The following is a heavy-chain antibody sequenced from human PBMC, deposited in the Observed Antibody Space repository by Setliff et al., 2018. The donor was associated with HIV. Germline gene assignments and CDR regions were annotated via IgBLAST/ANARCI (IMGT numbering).Heavy chain of an antibody. Sequence: SETLSLTCAVYGGSFSGYYWSWIRQPPGKGLEWIGEINPSGSANYSPSLKSRVTISVDTSKNEFSLKLGSVTAADTAVYFCARDRFDTVFGVVAYYFYYMDVWGKGTTVTVSS. J-gene: IGHJ6*03. V-gene: IGHV4-34*01. D-gene: IGHD3-3*01. CDR1: GGSFSGYY. CDR2: INPSGSA. CDR3: ARDRFDTVFGVVAYYFYYMDV.